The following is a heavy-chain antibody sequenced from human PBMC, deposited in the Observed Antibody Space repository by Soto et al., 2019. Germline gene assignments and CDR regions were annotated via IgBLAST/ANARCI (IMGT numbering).Heavy chain of an antibody. V-gene: IGHV3-66*01. Sequence: SGGSLRLSCAASGFTFSDYAMHWVRQGPGKGLQWVSVINNAGTTFYADSVKGRFTLSRDNSKNTVYLQMNSLRVEDTAMYYCVRENYYYGMDVWGQGTAVTVSS. CDR1: GFTFSDYA. CDR2: INNAGTT. CDR3: VRENYYYGMDV. J-gene: IGHJ6*02.